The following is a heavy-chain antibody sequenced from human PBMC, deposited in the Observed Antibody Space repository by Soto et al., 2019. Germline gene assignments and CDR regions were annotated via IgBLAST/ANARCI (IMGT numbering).Heavy chain of an antibody. CDR2: IDPSDSYT. D-gene: IGHD2-15*01. CDR3: AREESYCSGATCYNYGMDV. V-gene: IGHV5-10-1*01. J-gene: IGHJ6*02. CDR1: GYSFTSYW. Sequence: PGESLKISCKGSGYSFTSYWISWVRQMPGKGLEWMGRIDPSDSYTNYSPSFQGHVTISVDTSKKQFSLKLSSVTAADTAVYYCAREESYCSGATCYNYGMDVWGQGTTVTVSS.